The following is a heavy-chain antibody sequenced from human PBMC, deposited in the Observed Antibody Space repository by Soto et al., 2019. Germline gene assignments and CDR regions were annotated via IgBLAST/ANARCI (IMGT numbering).Heavy chain of an antibody. CDR1: GGSIISCGYY. V-gene: IGHV4-31*03. J-gene: IGHJ6*02. Sequence: PSETLSLTCTVSGGSIISCGYYWSLIRQHPGKGLEWIGYIYYSGSTYYNPSLKSRVTISVDTSKNQFSLKLSSVTAADTAVYYCARDGPAPRFGMDVWGQVTTVTVSS. CDR2: IYYSGST. CDR3: ARDGPAPRFGMDV. D-gene: IGHD2-2*01.